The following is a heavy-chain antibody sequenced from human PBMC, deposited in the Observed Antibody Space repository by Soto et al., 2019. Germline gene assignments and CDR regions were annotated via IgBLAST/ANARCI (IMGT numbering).Heavy chain of an antibody. CDR2: ISGSGGST. D-gene: IGHD6-6*01. CDR3: AKDPLYSSSSIITNWFDP. CDR1: GFTFSSYA. J-gene: IGHJ5*02. Sequence: GGSLRLSCAASGFTFSSYAMSWVRQAPGKGLEWVSAISGSGGSTYYADSVKGRFTISRDNSKNTLYLQMNSLRAEDTAVYYCAKDPLYSSSSIITNWFDPWGQGTLVTVSS. V-gene: IGHV3-23*01.